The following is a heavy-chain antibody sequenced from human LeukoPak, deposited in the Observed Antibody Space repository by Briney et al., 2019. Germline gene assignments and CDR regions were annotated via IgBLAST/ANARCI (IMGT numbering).Heavy chain of an antibody. CDR2: INSDGSTT. Sequence: GGSLRLSCAASGFTFSSYWMHWVRQAPGKGLVWVSRINSDGSTTNYADSVKGRFTISRGNAKNTLYLQVNSLRADDTAVYYCARSRWLDAFDYWGQGTLATVSS. V-gene: IGHV3-74*01. D-gene: IGHD6-19*01. CDR1: GFTFSSYW. CDR3: ARSRWLDAFDY. J-gene: IGHJ4*02.